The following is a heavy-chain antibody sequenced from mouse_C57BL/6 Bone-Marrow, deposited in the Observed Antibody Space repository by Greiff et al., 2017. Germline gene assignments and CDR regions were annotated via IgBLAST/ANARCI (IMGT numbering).Heavy chain of an antibody. J-gene: IGHJ4*01. V-gene: IGHV5-4*03. CDR3: ARLDYYAMDY. CDR1: GFTFSSYA. Sequence: EVKLVESGGGLVKPGGSLKLSCAASGFTFSSYAMSWVRQTPEKRLEWVATISDGGSYTYYPDNVKGRFTISRDHAKNNLYLQMSHLKSEDTAMYYCARLDYYAMDYWGQGTSVTVSS. CDR2: ISDGGSYT.